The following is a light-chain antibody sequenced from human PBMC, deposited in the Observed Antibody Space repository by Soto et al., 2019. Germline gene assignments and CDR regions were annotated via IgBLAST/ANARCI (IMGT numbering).Light chain of an antibody. J-gene: IGKJ1*01. CDR3: QQSYNTPLT. CDR2: AAF. CDR1: QSISNY. Sequence: DIQMTQSPSSLSASVGDRVTITCRASQSISNYLNWYQQKPGKAPKLLIYAAFTLQSGVPSRFSGSGSGTDFTLTISSLQPEDFATYYCQQSYNTPLTFGQGTKVDIK. V-gene: IGKV1-39*01.